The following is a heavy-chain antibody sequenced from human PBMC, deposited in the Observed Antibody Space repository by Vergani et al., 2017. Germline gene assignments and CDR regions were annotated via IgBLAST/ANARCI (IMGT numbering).Heavy chain of an antibody. CDR3: AKVLPPFSSYWYFDL. J-gene: IGHJ2*01. Sequence: QVQLVQSGAEVKKPGSSVKVSCKASGGTFSSYAISWVRQAPGQGLEWMGRIIPILGTANYAQKFQSRVTITADESTSTAYMELSSLRAEDTAVYYCAKVLPPFSSYWYFDLWGRGTLVTVSS. D-gene: IGHD2/OR15-2a*01. V-gene: IGHV1-69*11. CDR1: GGTFSSYA. CDR2: IIPILGTA.